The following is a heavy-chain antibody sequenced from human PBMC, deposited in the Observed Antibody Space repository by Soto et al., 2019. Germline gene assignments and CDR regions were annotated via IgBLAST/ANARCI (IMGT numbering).Heavy chain of an antibody. V-gene: IGHV3-30-3*01. Sequence: QVQLVESGGGVVQPGRSLRLSCVSSGFTFSSYAMHWVRQAPGKGLEWVAVISYDGSNKYYADSVKGRFTISRDNSNNTLYLQMNSLRDEDTAVYYCARDEGHDFWSGDPPRYYYYGMDVWGQGTTVTVSS. J-gene: IGHJ6*02. CDR1: GFTFSSYA. CDR3: ARDEGHDFWSGDPPRYYYYGMDV. D-gene: IGHD3-3*01. CDR2: ISYDGSNK.